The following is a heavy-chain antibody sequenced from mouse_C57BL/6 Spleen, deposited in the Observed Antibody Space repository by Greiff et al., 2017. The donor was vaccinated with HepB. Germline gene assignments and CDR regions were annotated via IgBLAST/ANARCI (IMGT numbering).Heavy chain of an antibody. V-gene: IGHV1-82*01. CDR3: AREDGYYYAMHY. Sequence: QVQLQQSGPELVKPGASVKISCKASGYAFSSSWMNWVKPRPGKGLEWIGRIYPGDGDTNYNGKFKGKATLTADKSSSTAYMQLSSLTSEDSAVYFCAREDGYYYAMHYWGQGTSVTVSS. CDR1: GYAFSSSW. D-gene: IGHD2-3*01. CDR2: IYPGDGDT. J-gene: IGHJ4*01.